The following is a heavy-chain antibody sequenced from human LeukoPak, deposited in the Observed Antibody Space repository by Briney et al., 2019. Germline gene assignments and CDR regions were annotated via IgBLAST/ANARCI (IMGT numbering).Heavy chain of an antibody. D-gene: IGHD2-2*01. CDR3: AKDERAKDPAAINYYYYMDV. CDR1: GFTFSSYA. Sequence: PGRSLRLSCAASGFTFSSYAMSWVRQAPGKGLEWVSAISSSGGRTYYADSVKGRFTISRDNSKNTLYLQMNSLRAEGTAVYYCAKDERAKDPAAINYYYYMDVWGKGTTVTVSS. CDR2: ISSSGGRT. V-gene: IGHV3-23*01. J-gene: IGHJ6*03.